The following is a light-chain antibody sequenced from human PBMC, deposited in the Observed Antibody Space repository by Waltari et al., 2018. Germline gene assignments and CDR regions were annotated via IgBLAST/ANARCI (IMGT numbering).Light chain of an antibody. Sequence: EIVMTQSPATLSLSPGESATLFCRASQSVRSTLAWYQQKPGQPPRLLIYGASTRATGIPARFTGSGSGTEFSLTISSLQPEDFATYYCQQYTYWPFTFGQGTRVETK. V-gene: IGKV3D-15*01. J-gene: IGKJ1*01. CDR3: QQYTYWPFT. CDR2: GAS. CDR1: QSVRST.